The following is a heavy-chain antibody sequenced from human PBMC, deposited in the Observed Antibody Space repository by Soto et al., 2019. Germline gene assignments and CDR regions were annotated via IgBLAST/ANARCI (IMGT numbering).Heavy chain of an antibody. CDR1: GDSMSSYY. D-gene: IGHD4-17*01. Sequence: PSETLSLTCTVSGDSMSSYYWSWIRQPPGKGLEWIGYIYYSGSTNYNPSLKSRVTISVDTSKNQFSLKLSSVTAADTAVYYCAGSYDYGDYEVLGFDYWGQGTLVTVSS. V-gene: IGHV4-59*01. CDR3: AGSYDYGDYEVLGFDY. J-gene: IGHJ4*02. CDR2: IYYSGST.